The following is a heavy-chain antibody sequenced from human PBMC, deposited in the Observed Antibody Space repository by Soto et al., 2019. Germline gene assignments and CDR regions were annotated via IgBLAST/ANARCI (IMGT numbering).Heavy chain of an antibody. J-gene: IGHJ6*02. CDR3: AKDAMGDYYGMDV. CDR1: GFTFSSYG. CDR2: ISYDGSNK. V-gene: IGHV3-30*18. Sequence: QVPLVESGGGVVQPGRSLRLSCAASGFTFSSYGMHWVRQAPGKGLEWVAVISYDGSNKYYADSVKGRFTISRDNSKNTLYLQMNSLRAEDTAVYYCAKDAMGDYYGMDVWGQGTTVTVSS. D-gene: IGHD5-18*01.